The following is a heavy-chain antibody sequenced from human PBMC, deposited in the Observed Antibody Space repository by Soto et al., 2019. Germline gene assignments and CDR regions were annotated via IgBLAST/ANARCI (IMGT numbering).Heavy chain of an antibody. J-gene: IGHJ3*02. V-gene: IGHV1-8*01. CDR1: GYTFTSYD. CDR3: ARVNTGYCSGGSCYKSGAFDI. CDR2: MNPNSGNT. Sequence: ASVKVSCKASGYTFTSYDINWVRQATGQGLEWMGWMNPNSGNTGYAQKFQGRVTMTRNTSISTAYMELSSLRSEDTAVYYCARVNTGYCSGGSCYKSGAFDIWGQGTMVTVSS. D-gene: IGHD2-15*01.